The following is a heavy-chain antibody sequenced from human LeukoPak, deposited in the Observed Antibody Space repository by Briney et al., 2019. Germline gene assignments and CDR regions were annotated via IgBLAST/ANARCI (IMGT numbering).Heavy chain of an antibody. D-gene: IGHD5-24*01. J-gene: IGHJ4*02. CDR3: ARGEVDGYNVWHVY. CDR2: ISSRSSYI. Sequence: GGSLRLSCAASGFTFSSYSINWVRQAPGKGLEWVSSISSRSSYIYYADSVKGRFTISRDNAKNSLFLQMNSLRAEDTAVYYCARGEVDGYNVWHVYWGQGTLVTVSS. V-gene: IGHV3-21*01. CDR1: GFTFSSYS.